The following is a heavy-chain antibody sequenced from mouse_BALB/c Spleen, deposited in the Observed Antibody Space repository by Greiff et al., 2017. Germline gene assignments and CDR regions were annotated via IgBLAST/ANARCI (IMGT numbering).Heavy chain of an antibody. J-gene: IGHJ4*01. V-gene: IGHV1S135*01. CDR3: ARSPNYEGDYAMDY. CDR2: IDPYNGGT. Sequence: EVQLQQSGPELVKPGASVKVSCKASGYAFTSYNMYWVKQSHGKSLEWIGYIDPYNGGTSYNQKFKGKATLTVDKSSSTAYMHLNSLTSEDSAVYYCARSPNYEGDYAMDYWGQGTSVTVSS. D-gene: IGHD2-4*01. CDR1: GYAFTSYN.